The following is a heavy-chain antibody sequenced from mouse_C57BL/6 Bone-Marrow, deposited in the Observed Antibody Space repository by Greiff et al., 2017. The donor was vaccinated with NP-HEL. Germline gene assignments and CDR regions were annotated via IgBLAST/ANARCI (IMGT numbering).Heavy chain of an antibody. V-gene: IGHV5-16*01. J-gene: IGHJ4*01. Sequence: EVQLVESEGGLVQPGSSMKLSCTASGFTFSDYSMAWFRPVPDKGLEWVANIHYDGSSTYYLDSLKSRFIISRDNAKNILYLQMSSLKSEDTATYYCAREGGLRRRTYAMDYWGQGTSVTVSS. D-gene: IGHD2-4*01. CDR1: GFTFSDYS. CDR3: AREGGLRRRTYAMDY. CDR2: IHYDGSST.